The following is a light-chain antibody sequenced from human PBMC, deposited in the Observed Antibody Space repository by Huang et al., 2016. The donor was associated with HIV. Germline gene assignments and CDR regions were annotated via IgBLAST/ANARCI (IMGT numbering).Light chain of an antibody. V-gene: IGKV2-28*01. Sequence: DIVMTQSPLSLPVTPGEPASISCRSSQSLLHTNGYNYLDWYLQKPGQSPQLRIYLGSIRASGVPDRFSGSGSVVDFTLKISRVEAEDVGVYYCMQALQTPRTFGQGTRLDIK. CDR3: MQALQTPRT. CDR1: QSLLHTNGYNY. CDR2: LGS. J-gene: IGKJ5*01.